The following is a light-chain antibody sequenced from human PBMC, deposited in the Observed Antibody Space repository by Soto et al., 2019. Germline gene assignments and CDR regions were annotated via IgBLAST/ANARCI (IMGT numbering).Light chain of an antibody. CDR1: RSDVGAYNY. V-gene: IGLV2-14*03. J-gene: IGLJ1*01. Sequence: QSALTQPASVSGSPGQSIAISCTGTRSDVGAYNYVSWYQQHPGRAPKLLIYHVNTRPSGISNRFSGSKSGDTASLTISGLQAEDEAEYSCFSYSTSSSLYVFGSGTKVTVL. CDR3: FSYSTSSSLYV. CDR2: HVN.